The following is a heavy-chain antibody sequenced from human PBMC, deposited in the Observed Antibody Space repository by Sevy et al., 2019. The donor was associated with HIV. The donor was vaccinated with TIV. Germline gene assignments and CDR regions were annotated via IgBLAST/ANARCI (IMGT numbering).Heavy chain of an antibody. CDR3: ARDAGYSTGWYAGY. CDR2: MSYDGSTR. CDR1: GFSISPYA. J-gene: IGHJ4*02. D-gene: IGHD6-19*01. V-gene: IGHV3-30*09. Sequence: GGSLRLSCAASGFSISPYAFHWVRQAPGKGLEWVALMSYDGSTRYYADSGKGRFAISKDNSKNTLYLQMNSLRIEDTAIYYCARDAGYSTGWYAGYWGQGTLVTVSS.